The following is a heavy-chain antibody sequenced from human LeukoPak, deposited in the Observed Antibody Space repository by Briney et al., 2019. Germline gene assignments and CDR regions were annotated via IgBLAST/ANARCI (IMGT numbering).Heavy chain of an antibody. CDR1: GGSISSGDYY. CDR3: ARARSADAFDI. V-gene: IGHV4-30-4*01. Sequence: NPSETLSLTCTVSGGSISSGDYYWSWIRQPPGKGLEWIGYIYYSGSTYYNPSLKSRVTISVDTSKNQFSLKLSSVTAADTAVYYCARARSADAFDIWGQETMVTVSS. J-gene: IGHJ3*02. D-gene: IGHD3-3*01. CDR2: IYYSGST.